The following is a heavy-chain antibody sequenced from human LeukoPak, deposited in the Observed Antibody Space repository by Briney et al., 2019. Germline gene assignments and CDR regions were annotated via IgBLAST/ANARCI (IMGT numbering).Heavy chain of an antibody. CDR1: GASISSSDW. J-gene: IGHJ4*02. CDR2: IYYTGSR. D-gene: IGHD6-19*01. V-gene: IGHV4-4*02. Sequence: SETLSLTCVVSGASISSSDWWSWVRQSPGKGLEWIGEIYYTGSRNYNPSLKSRVAMSVDTSKNQFSLKLSSVTAADTAVYYCARTVQQWLILFDYWGQGTLVTVSS. CDR3: ARTVQQWLILFDY.